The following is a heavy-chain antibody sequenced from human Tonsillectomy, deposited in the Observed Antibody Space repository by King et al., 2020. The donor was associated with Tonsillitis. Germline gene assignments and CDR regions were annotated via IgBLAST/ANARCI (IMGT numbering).Heavy chain of an antibody. CDR2: IYYSGST. CDR1: GGSIGSSSYY. Sequence: QVQLQESGPGLVTPSETLSLTCTVPGGSIGSSSYYWGWIRQPPGKGLEWIGTIYYSGSTYYNPSLKSRVTISVDTSKNHLSLKLSSVTAADTAVYYCASPYYYGSGSYWGYWGQGTLVTVSS. CDR3: ASPYYYGSGSYWGY. V-gene: IGHV4-39*02. J-gene: IGHJ1*01. D-gene: IGHD3-10*01.